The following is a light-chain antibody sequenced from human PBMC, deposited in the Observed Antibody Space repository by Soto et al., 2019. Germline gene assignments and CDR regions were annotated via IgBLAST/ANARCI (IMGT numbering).Light chain of an antibody. CDR1: QSISYF. J-gene: IGKJ1*01. CDR2: DAS. Sequence: DSQMTQSPSTLSAAIGDRVTITCRASQSISYFLAWYQQKPGKAPNLLIYDASSLESGAPSRFSGSGSGTQFTLTLYSLQPDDFATYYCQHYDSSSPWTFGQGTKV. CDR3: QHYDSSSPWT. V-gene: IGKV1-5*01.